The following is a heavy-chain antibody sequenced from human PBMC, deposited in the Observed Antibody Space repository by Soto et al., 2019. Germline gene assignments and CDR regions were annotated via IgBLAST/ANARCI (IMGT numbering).Heavy chain of an antibody. CDR2: IYWDDDK. J-gene: IGHJ5*02. Sequence: QITLKESGPTLVKPTQTLTLTCTFSGFSLSTSGVGVGWIRQPPGKALEWLALIYWDDDKRYSPSLKSRLTFTKDTSKDQVVLTMTNIDPVDTATYYWPHTESQFGSMPTGWFDPWGQGTLVTVSS. CDR1: GFSLSTSGVG. V-gene: IGHV2-5*02. D-gene: IGHD3-10*01. CDR3: PHTESQFGSMPTGWFDP.